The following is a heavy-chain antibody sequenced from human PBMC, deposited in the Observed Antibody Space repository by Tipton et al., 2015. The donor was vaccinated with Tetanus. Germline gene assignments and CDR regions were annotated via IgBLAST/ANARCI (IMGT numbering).Heavy chain of an antibody. CDR3: AGEADCSGGSCFAGVVAN. CDR1: GFIFSSYG. Sequence: SLRLSCAASGFIFSSYGIHWVRQAPGKGLEWVAVSWYDGTDKYYADSVKGRFTISRDNSKNTLYLQMNSLRAEDTAVYYCAGEADCSGGSCFAGVVANWDRGPQVVASS. V-gene: IGHV3-33*01. D-gene: IGHD2-15*01. J-gene: IGHJ4*02. CDR2: SWYDGTDK.